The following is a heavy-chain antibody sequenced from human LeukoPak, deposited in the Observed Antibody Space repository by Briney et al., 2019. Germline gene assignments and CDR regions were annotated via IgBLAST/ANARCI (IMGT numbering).Heavy chain of an antibody. CDR2: INHNGNVN. CDR1: EFTFSDSW. D-gene: IGHD3-16*01. J-gene: IGHJ6*02. V-gene: IGHV3-7*03. CDR3: ARGGGLDV. Sequence: GGSLRLSCAASEFTFSDSWMNWARQAPGKGLEWVASINHNGNVNYYVDSVKGRFTISRDNAKNSLYLQMSNLRAEDTAVYFCARGGGLDVWGQGATVTVSS.